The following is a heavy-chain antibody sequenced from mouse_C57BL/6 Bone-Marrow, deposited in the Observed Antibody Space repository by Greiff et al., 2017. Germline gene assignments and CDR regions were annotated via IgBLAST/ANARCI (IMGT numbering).Heavy chain of an antibody. D-gene: IGHD1-1*01. J-gene: IGHJ3*01. CDR3: TRSYGSPFAY. V-gene: IGHV5-9-1*02. CDR1: GFTFSSYA. CDR2: ISSGGDYI. Sequence: EVKVVESGEGLVKPGGSLKLSCAASGFTFSSYAMSWVRQTPEKRLEWVAYISSGGDYIYYADTVKGRFTISRDNARNTLYLQMSSLKSEDTAMYYCTRSYGSPFAYWGQGTLVTVSA.